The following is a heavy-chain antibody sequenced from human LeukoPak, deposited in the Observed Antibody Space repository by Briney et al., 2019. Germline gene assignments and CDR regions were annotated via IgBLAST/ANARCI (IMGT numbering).Heavy chain of an antibody. V-gene: IGHV4-59*01. J-gene: IGHJ4*01. Sequence: PSETLSLTCTVSGGSISGYYWSWIRQPPGKGLEWIGYIYYRGSTNYNPSLKSRVTISVDTSKNQFSLKLSSVTAADTAVYYCAREGRDRNRFEYWGHGTLVTVSS. CDR2: IYYRGST. D-gene: IGHD1-14*01. CDR1: GGSISGYY. CDR3: AREGRDRNRFEY.